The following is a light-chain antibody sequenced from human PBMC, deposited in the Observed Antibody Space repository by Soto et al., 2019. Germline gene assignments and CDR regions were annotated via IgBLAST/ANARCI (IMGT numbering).Light chain of an antibody. CDR3: SSYTSSSFYV. Sequence: QSALTQPASVSGSPGQSITSSCTGTSSDVGGYNYVSWYQQHPGKAPKLMIYDVSNRPSGVSNRFSGSKSGNTASLTISGLQAEDEADYYCSSYTSSSFYVFGTATKLTVL. V-gene: IGLV2-14*01. CDR1: SSDVGGYNY. J-gene: IGLJ1*01. CDR2: DVS.